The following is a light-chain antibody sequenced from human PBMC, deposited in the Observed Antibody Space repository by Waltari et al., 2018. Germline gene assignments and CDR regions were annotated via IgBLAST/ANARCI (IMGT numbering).Light chain of an antibody. CDR2: DAS. CDR3: QQYDSLPLT. V-gene: IGKV1-33*01. J-gene: IGKJ4*01. Sequence: LQMTQSPSSLSASVGDRVTITCQASQDIRNYVNWYRQKPGDAPKLLIYDASNLETGVPSRFSGGGSGTHFAFTISSLQPEDIATYFCQQYDSLPLTFGGGTKVEIK. CDR1: QDIRNY.